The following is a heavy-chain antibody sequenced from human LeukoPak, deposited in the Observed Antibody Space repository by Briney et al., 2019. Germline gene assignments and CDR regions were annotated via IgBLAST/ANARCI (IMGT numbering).Heavy chain of an antibody. J-gene: IGHJ4*02. D-gene: IGHD6-19*01. Sequence: GGSLRLSCAASGFTFSSYSMNWVRQAPGKGLEWVSSISSSSSYIYYADSVKGRFTISRDNAKNSLYLQMNSLRAEDTAVYYCARVGLNGWRQDFDYWGQGTLVTVSS. V-gene: IGHV3-21*01. CDR1: GFTFSSYS. CDR3: ARVGLNGWRQDFDY. CDR2: ISSSSSYI.